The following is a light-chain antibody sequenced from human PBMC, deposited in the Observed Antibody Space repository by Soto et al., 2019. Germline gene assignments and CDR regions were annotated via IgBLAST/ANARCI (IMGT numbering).Light chain of an antibody. V-gene: IGKV1-33*01. J-gene: IGKJ3*01. Sequence: DIQMTQSPSSLSASVGDRVTITCQASQDISNYLNWYQEKPEKAPKFLIYDASNLETGVPSRFSGSGSGTDFTFTISSLQPEDIAIYYCQQYDSLPLSFGPGTKVDIK. CDR2: DAS. CDR3: QQYDSLPLS. CDR1: QDISNY.